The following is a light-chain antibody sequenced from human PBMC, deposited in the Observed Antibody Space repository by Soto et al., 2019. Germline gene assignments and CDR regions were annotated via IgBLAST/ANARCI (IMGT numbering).Light chain of an antibody. CDR1: RSFASSY. V-gene: IGKV3-20*01. J-gene: IGKJ2*01. CDR2: AAS. Sequence: DMVLTQSPGTLSLSPGERATLSCRASRSFASSYLGWYQQKPGQAPRLLLYAASKRATGIPDRFSGSGSGTDFTLTINRLEPEDSAVYSCQQYGSSPPYTFGQGTKVDIK. CDR3: QQYGSSPPYT.